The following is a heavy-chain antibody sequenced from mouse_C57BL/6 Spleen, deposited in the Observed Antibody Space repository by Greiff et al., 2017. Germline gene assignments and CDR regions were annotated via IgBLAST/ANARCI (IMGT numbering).Heavy chain of an antibody. V-gene: IGHV5-17*01. CDR1: GFTFSDYG. J-gene: IGHJ2*01. D-gene: IGHD4-1*01. Sequence: DVMLVESGGGLVKPGGSLKLSCAASGFTFSDYGMHWVRQAPEKGLEWVAYISSGSSTIYYADTVKGRFTISRDNAKNTLFLQMTSLRSEDTAMYYCARPFNWDVGYFDYWGQGTTLTVSS. CDR3: ARPFNWDVGYFDY. CDR2: ISSGSSTI.